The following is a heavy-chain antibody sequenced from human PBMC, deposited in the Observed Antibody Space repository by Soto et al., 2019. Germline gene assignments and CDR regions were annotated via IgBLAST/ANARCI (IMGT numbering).Heavy chain of an antibody. V-gene: IGHV3-23*01. CDR2: ISGSGVST. D-gene: IGHD2-2*01. J-gene: IGHJ3*02. Sequence: EPQLLESGGGLGHPGASLRLSCAASGFTFSSYAMSWVRQAPGKGLEWVAAISGSGVSTYYADSVRGRSTISRDNSKKTVDLQMNSLRAEDTAVYYCAKFYCISTMCQAPAAKSTGGFEIWGQGTLVTVSS. CDR3: AKFYCISTMCQAPAAKSTGGFEI. CDR1: GFTFSSYA.